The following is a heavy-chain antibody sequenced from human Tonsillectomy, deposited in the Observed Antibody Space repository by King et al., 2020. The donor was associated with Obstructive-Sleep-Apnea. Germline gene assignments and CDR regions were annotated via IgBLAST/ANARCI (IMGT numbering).Heavy chain of an antibody. D-gene: IGHD3-10*01. Sequence: VQLQESGPGLVKPSETLSLTCTVSSGSISTYYWSWIRQPPGKGLEWIGYIYYSGSTNYNPSLKSRVSISVDTSKNQFSLKVNSVTAAATAFYYCARAPYGSGIIDWFDSWGQGILVTVSS. J-gene: IGHJ5*01. V-gene: IGHV4-59*01. CDR1: SGSISTYY. CDR2: IYYSGST. CDR3: ARAPYGSGIIDWFDS.